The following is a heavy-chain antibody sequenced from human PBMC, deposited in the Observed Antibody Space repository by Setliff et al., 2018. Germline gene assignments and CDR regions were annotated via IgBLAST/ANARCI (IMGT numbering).Heavy chain of an antibody. CDR3: VRTLFLHYYGGRSGGYFDY. CDR1: GFTFSNYW. Sequence: PGGSLRLSCAASGFTFSNYWMHWVRQAPGKGLVWVSRIYSDGNTTNYADSVKGRFTLSRDNAKNTLYLQMNSLGVEDTAVYYCVRTLFLHYYGGRSGGYFDYWGQGSLVRVSS. J-gene: IGHJ4*02. D-gene: IGHD4-17*01. CDR2: IYSDGNTT. V-gene: IGHV3-74*01.